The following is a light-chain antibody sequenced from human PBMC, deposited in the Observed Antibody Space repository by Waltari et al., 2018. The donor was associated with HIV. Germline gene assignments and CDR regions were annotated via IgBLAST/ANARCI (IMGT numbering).Light chain of an antibody. CDR1: QSISSW. J-gene: IGKJ1*01. V-gene: IGKV1-5*03. CDR2: KAS. CDR3: QQYNSYSVT. Sequence: DIQMTQSPSTLSASVGDRVTITCRASQSISSWLAWYQQKPGKAPKLLIYKASSLKRGVPSRFSCSGSGTEVTLTISSRQPDEFATYYSQQYNSYSVTFGQGTKVGIK.